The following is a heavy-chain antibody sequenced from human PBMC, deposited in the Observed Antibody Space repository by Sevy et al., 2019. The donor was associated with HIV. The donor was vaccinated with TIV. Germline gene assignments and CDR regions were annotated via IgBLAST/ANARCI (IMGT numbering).Heavy chain of an antibody. V-gene: IGHV3-7*01. J-gene: IGHJ5*02. Sequence: GGSLRLSCAGSGFTFSSYWMGWVRQAPGKGLEWVANIKQDGSEKHYVDSVKGRFTISRDNAKNSLCLQINSLRAEDTAVYYCARSRYCTGGSCYEPSWFDPWGQGTLVTVSS. CDR1: GFTFSSYW. CDR3: ARSRYCTGGSCYEPSWFDP. CDR2: IKQDGSEK. D-gene: IGHD2-15*01.